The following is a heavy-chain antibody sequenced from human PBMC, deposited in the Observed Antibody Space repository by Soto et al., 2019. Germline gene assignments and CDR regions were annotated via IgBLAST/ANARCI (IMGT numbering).Heavy chain of an antibody. D-gene: IGHD6-6*01. CDR1: GYTFTGYY. V-gene: IGHV1-2*04. CDR3: ARGLEYSSYYYGMDV. J-gene: IGHJ6*02. Sequence: GASVKVSCKAPGYTFTGYYMHWVRQAPGQGLEWMGWINPNSGGTNYAQKFQGWVTMTRDTSISTAYMELSRLRSDDTAVYYCARGLEYSSYYYGMDVWGQGTTVTVSS. CDR2: INPNSGGT.